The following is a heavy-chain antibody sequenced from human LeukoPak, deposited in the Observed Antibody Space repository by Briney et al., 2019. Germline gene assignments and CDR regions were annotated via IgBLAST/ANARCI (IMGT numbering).Heavy chain of an antibody. V-gene: IGHV1-2*02. CDR3: ARVRYYGSGSKSYYHQMHI. D-gene: IGHD3-10*01. Sequence: ASVKVSCKASGYTFTGYYMHWVRQAPGQGLEWMGWINPNSGGTNYAQKFQGRVTMTRDTSTNTVYMELSSLRSDDTAVYYGARVRYYGSGSKSYYHQMHIWGKGTTVTISS. CDR2: INPNSGGT. J-gene: IGHJ6*03. CDR1: GYTFTGYY.